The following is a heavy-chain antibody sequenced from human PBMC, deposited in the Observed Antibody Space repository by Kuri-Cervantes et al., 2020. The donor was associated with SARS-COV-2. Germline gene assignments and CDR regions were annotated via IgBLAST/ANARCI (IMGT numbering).Heavy chain of an antibody. CDR1: GYTFTGYY. CDR3: AVEYSSSSGHQGDDY. CDR2: INPNSGGT. Sequence: ASVKVSCKASGYTFTGYYMHWVRQAPGQGLEWMGWINPNSGGTNHAQKFQGRVTMTRDTSISTAYMELSRLRSDDTAVYYCAVEYSSSSGHQGDDYWGQGTLVTVSS. D-gene: IGHD6-6*01. V-gene: IGHV1-2*02. J-gene: IGHJ4*02.